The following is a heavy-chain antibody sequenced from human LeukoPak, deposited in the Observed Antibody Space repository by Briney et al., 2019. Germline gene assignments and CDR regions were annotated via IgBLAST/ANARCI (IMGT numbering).Heavy chain of an antibody. CDR1: GGSISSGNYY. CDR2: IYYSGST. CDR3: ARGPGYSCGPSLGYYYYMDV. Sequence: PSETLSLTCTVSGGSISSGNYYYSWIRQPAGKGLEWIGYIYYSGSTNYNPSLKSRVTISVDTSKNQFSLKLSSVTAADTAVYYCARGPGYSCGPSLGYYYYMDVWGKGTTVTISS. J-gene: IGHJ6*03. V-gene: IGHV4-61*10. D-gene: IGHD5-18*01.